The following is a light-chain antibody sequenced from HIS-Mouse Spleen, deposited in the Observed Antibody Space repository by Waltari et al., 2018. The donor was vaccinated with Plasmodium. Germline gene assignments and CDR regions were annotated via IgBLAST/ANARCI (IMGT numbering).Light chain of an antibody. V-gene: IGKV1-9*01. CDR2: AAS. CDR3: QQLNSYPLT. J-gene: IGKJ4*01. Sequence: DIQLTQSPSFLSASVGDRVTITCRASQGIRSYLAWYQQKPGKAPKLLIYAASTLQSGVPSMFSGSGSGTEFTLTISSLQPEDFATYYCQQLNSYPLTFGGGTKVEIK. CDR1: QGIRSY.